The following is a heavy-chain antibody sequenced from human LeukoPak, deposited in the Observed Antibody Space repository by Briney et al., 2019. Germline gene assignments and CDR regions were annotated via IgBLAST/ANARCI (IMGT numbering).Heavy chain of an antibody. V-gene: IGHV3-48*03. D-gene: IGHD3-10*02. Sequence: GGSLRLSCAASGFTFSSYAMNWVRQAPGRGLEWVSYIGPSGTAIYYADSVKGRFTISRDNARNSLFLQMNSLRAEDTAVYYCAELGITMIGGVWGKGTTVTISS. J-gene: IGHJ6*04. CDR2: IGPSGTAI. CDR1: GFTFSSYA. CDR3: AELGITMIGGV.